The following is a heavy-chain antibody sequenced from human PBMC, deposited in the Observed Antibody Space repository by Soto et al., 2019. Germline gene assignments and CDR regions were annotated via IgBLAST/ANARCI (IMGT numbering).Heavy chain of an antibody. CDR2: IYYSGST. CDR1: GGSIRSGGYY. V-gene: IGHV4-31*03. CDR3: ARDRLMATAGTARHYFGLDV. D-gene: IGHD5-18*01. J-gene: IGHJ6*02. Sequence: LSLTCTFSGGSIRSGGYYWSWVRQSPRRGLEWIGNIYYSGSTYYNPSLKSRLTISVDTSKNQFSLNLSSVTAADTAVYYCARDRLMATAGTARHYFGLDVWGQGTTVTVSS.